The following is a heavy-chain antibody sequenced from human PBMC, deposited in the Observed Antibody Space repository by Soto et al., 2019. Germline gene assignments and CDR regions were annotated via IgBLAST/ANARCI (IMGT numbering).Heavy chain of an antibody. Sequence: QVQLVQSGAEVKKPGSSVKVSCKASGGTFSSYTISWVRQAPGQGLEWMGRIIPILGIANYAQKFQGRVTITADKSTSTAYMELSSLRSEDTAVYYCARSAMVRGVIASYYYYGMDVWGQGTTVTVSS. V-gene: IGHV1-69*02. CDR2: IIPILGIA. J-gene: IGHJ6*02. D-gene: IGHD3-10*01. CDR1: GGTFSSYT. CDR3: ARSAMVRGVIASYYYYGMDV.